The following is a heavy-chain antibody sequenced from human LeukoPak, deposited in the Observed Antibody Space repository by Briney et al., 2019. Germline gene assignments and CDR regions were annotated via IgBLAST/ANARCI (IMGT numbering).Heavy chain of an antibody. J-gene: IGHJ4*02. CDR1: GVTFSTFE. CDR2: ISSSGSTI. CDR3: AKDRRDSSGYYLDY. Sequence: PGGSLRLSCAASGVTFSTFEVNWVRQAPGKGLEWVSFISSSGSTIFYADSVKGRFTISRDNSKNTLYLQMNSLRAEDTAVYYCAKDRRDSSGYYLDYWGQGTLVTVSS. V-gene: IGHV3-48*03. D-gene: IGHD3-22*01.